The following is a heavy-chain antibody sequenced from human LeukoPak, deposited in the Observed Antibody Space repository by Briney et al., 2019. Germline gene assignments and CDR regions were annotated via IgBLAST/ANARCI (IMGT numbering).Heavy chain of an antibody. CDR2: INHNGST. D-gene: IGHD4-17*01. J-gene: IGHJ4*02. Sequence: SETLSLTCAVYGGSFSGYYWSWVRQPPGKGLEWVGEINHNGSTNYNPSPKSRVTISVATSKNQYSLKLSSVTAAATAVYYCARLYGALDYWGQGTLVTVSS. CDR1: GGSFSGYY. CDR3: ARLYGALDY. V-gene: IGHV4-34*01.